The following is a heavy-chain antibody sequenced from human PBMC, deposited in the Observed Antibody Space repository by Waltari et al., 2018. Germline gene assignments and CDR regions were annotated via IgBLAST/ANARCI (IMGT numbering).Heavy chain of an antibody. D-gene: IGHD3-3*02. Sequence: VQLVESGRGVVQSGRSLRLSCVGSGFTFRNHGMNWVRQAPGKGLGWVSRIKLDGSSTTYADSVKGRFTISRDNAKNTLSLQRNSLRAEDTAVYYCARGSFLEWLGGMDVWGQGTTVSVS. V-gene: IGHV3-74*03. CDR1: GFTFRNHG. CDR2: IKLDGSST. J-gene: IGHJ6*02. CDR3: ARGSFLEWLGGMDV.